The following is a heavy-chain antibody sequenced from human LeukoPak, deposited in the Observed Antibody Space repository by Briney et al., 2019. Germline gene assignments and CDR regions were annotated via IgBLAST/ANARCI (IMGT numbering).Heavy chain of an antibody. CDR2: IVVGSGNT. V-gene: IGHV1-58*02. D-gene: IGHD3-22*01. Sequence: SVKVSCKASGFTFTSSAMQWVRQARGQRLEWIGWIVVGSGNTNYAQKFQERVTITRDMSTSTAYMELSSLRSEDTAVYYCAAIPYYYDSSGYTFDYWAREPWSPSPQ. J-gene: IGHJ4*02. CDR3: AAIPYYYDSSGYTFDY. CDR1: GFTFTSSA.